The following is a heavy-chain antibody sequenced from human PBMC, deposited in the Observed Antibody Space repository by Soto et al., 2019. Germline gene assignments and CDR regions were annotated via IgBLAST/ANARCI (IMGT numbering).Heavy chain of an antibody. CDR2: ITSSSNYI. Sequence: EVQLVESGGGLVKHGGSLRLSCAASGFTFSTYSMNWVRQAPGKGLEWVSSITSSSNYIYYADSVKGRFTISRDNVKNSMSLQMKSRRTEDTAIYYCERVEYYDSSDGMDVWGQGTTVTVTS. CDR1: GFTFSTYS. CDR3: ERVEYYDSSDGMDV. D-gene: IGHD3-22*01. J-gene: IGHJ6*02. V-gene: IGHV3-21*01.